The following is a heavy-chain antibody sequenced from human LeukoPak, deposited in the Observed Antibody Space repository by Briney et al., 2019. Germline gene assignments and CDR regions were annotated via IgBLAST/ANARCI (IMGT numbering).Heavy chain of an antibody. Sequence: SETLSLTCTVSGGSISSSSYYWGWIRQPPGKGREWIGSIYYSGTTYYNPSLKSRVTISVDTSKNQFSLKLSSVTAADTAVYYCARDVIVVVITMGNWFDPWGQGTLVTVSS. J-gene: IGHJ5*02. CDR2: IYYSGTT. D-gene: IGHD3-22*01. V-gene: IGHV4-39*07. CDR1: GGSISSSSYY. CDR3: ARDVIVVVITMGNWFDP.